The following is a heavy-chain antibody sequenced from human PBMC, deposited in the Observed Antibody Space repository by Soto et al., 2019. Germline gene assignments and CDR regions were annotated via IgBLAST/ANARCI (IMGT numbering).Heavy chain of an antibody. D-gene: IGHD4-17*01. J-gene: IGHJ5*02. CDR1: GYTFTSYE. CDR2: MNPNSGDT. Sequence: ASVKVSFKASGYTFTSYEINWVRQATGQGLEWMGWMNPNSGDTGYAQKFQGRVTMTTDTSTSTAYMELRSLRSDDTAVYYCAREPSDYGGPINWFDPWGQGTLVTVSS. CDR3: AREPSDYGGPINWFDP. V-gene: IGHV1-8*01.